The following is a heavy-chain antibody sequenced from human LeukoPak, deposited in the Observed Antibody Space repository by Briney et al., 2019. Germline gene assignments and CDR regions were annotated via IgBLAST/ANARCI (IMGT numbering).Heavy chain of an antibody. CDR2: KSHRGRT. CDR1: GGSLSSSPW. J-gene: IGHJ4*01. CDR3: AGVTLVPGVLD. D-gene: IGHD3-10*01. Sequence: PSGTLSLTCAVSGGSLSSSPWWTWVRQPPGKGLEWIGEKSHRGRTDFNPSLKSRVTISVDKSKNLFSLRLHSVTAADTAIYYCAGVTLVPGVLDWGHGTLVTASS. V-gene: IGHV4-4*02.